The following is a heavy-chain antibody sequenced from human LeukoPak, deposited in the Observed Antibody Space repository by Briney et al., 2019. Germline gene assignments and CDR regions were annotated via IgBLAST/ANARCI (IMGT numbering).Heavy chain of an antibody. CDR1: GGSFSGFY. D-gene: IGHD3-10*01. V-gene: IGHV4-34*01. CDR3: ATIVVRGSQPWFDP. CDR2: INHRGTT. Sequence: SETLSLTCAVSGGSFSGFYWSWLRQSPGTGLEWIGEINHRGTTNYNPSFKSRVTMSADMSKNEFSLKMNSLTAADTAVYYCATIVVRGSQPWFDPWGQGTLVTVSS. J-gene: IGHJ5*02.